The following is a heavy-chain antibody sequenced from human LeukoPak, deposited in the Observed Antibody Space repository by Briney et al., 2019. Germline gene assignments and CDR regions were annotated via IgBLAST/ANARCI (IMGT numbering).Heavy chain of an antibody. J-gene: IGHJ4*02. CDR2: ISGSGGST. Sequence: AGGSLRLSCAASGFTFSSYAMSWVRQAPGKGLEWVSAISGSGGSTYYADSVKGRFTISRDNSKNTLYLQMNSLRAEDTAVYYCAKRGPGTYSGYDLWDWGQGTLVTVSS. CDR3: AKRGPGTYSGYDLWD. V-gene: IGHV3-23*01. D-gene: IGHD5-12*01. CDR1: GFTFSSYA.